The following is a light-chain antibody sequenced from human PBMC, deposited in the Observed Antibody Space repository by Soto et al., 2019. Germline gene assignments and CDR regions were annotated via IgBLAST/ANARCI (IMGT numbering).Light chain of an antibody. Sequence: QSALTQPASVSGSPGQSITHTTQPNTKDVGGYNYVSWYQQHPGKAPKLMIYEVSNRPSGVSNRFSGSKSGNTASLTISGLQAEDEADYYCSSYTSSSTLVFGTGTKLTVL. CDR3: SSYTSSSTLV. CDR1: TKDVGGYNY. CDR2: EVS. V-gene: IGLV2-14*01. J-gene: IGLJ1*01.